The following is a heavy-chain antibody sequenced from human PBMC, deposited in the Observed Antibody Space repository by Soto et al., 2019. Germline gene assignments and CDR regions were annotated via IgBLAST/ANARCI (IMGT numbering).Heavy chain of an antibody. CDR3: ARGNISPGAVVTPAYFNS. V-gene: IGHV6-1*01. CDR1: GDSVSTNSAA. CDR2: TYYRFKWHN. D-gene: IGHD2-15*01. Sequence: QVQLQQSGPGLVKPSQTLSLTCAISGDSVSTNSAAWNWIRQSPSRGLEWLGRTYYRFKWHNDFATSVKSLISINADTPSNQIALQLNSVTPEDTAMYYCARGNISPGAVVTPAYFNSWGQGTLVTVSS. J-gene: IGHJ4*02.